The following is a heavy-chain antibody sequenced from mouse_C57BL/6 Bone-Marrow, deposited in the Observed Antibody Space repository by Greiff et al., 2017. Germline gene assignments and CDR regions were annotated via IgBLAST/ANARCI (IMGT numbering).Heavy chain of an antibody. V-gene: IGHV1-80*01. CDR2: IYPGDGDT. J-gene: IGHJ3*01. CDR3: ARSGLLRRGFAY. D-gene: IGHD1-1*01. CDR1: GYAFSSYW. Sequence: QVQLKESGAELVKPGASVKISCKASGYAFSSYWMNWVKQRPGKGLEWIGQIYPGDGDTNYNGKFKGKATLTADKSSSTAYMQLSSLTSEDSAVYCCARSGLLRRGFAYWGQGTLVTVSA.